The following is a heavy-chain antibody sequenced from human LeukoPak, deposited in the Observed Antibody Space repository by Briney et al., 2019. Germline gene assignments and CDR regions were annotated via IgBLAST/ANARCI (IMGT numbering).Heavy chain of an antibody. CDR1: GFTFSSYD. Sequence: PGGSLRLSCAASGFTFSSYDMHWVRQATGKGLEWVSAIGTAGDAYYPGSVKGRFTTSRENAKNSLYLQMNSLRAGDTAVYYCARVRRWYFDLWGRGTLITVSS. J-gene: IGHJ2*01. V-gene: IGHV3-13*01. CDR3: ARVRRWYFDL. CDR2: IGTAGDA.